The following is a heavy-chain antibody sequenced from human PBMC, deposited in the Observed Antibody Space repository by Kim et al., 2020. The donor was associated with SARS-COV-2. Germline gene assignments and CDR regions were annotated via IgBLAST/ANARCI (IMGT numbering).Heavy chain of an antibody. D-gene: IGHD6-13*01. J-gene: IGHJ4*02. Sequence: SVKVSCKASGGTFSSYAISWVRQAPGQGLEWMGRIIPILGIANYAQKFQGRVTITADKSTSTAYMELSSLRSEDTAVYYCARIAAAGTFDYWGQGTLVTVSS. CDR3: ARIAAAGTFDY. CDR2: IIPILGIA. V-gene: IGHV1-69*04. CDR1: GGTFSSYA.